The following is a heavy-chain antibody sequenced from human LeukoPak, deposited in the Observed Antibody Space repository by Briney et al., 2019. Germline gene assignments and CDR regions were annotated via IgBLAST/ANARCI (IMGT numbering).Heavy chain of an antibody. CDR3: AKDCVARYYYGMDV. CDR2: ISGDGGST. D-gene: IGHD2-15*01. CDR1: GFTFDGYA. V-gene: IGHV3-43*02. J-gene: IGHJ6*02. Sequence: GGSLRLSCAASGFTFDGYAMHWVRQAPGKGLEWVSLISGDGGSTYYADSVKGRFTISRDNSKNSLYLQMNSLRTGDTALYYCAKDCVARYYYGMDVWGQGTTVTDCS.